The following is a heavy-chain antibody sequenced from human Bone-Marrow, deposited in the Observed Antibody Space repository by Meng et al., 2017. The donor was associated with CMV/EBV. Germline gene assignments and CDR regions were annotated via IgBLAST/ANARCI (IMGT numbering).Heavy chain of an antibody. V-gene: IGHV3-23*01. D-gene: IGHD1-26*01. CDR1: GFTLSTYL. J-gene: IGHJ5*02. Sequence: CSASGFTLSTYLMSSVRQAPGKGQGWVSSISGGATYYADSVKGRFTISRDDSKNTLYLQMNSLRAEDTAVYYCAKASSGTYGWFDPWGQGTLVTVSS. CDR3: AKASSGTYGWFDP. CDR2: ISGGAT.